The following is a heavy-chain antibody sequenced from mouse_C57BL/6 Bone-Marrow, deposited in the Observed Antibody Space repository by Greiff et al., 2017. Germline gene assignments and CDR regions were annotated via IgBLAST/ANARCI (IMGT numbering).Heavy chain of an antibody. V-gene: IGHV1-72*01. Sequence: QVQLQQPGAELVKPGASVKLSCKASGYTFTSYWMHWVKQRPGRGLEWIGRIDPNSGGTKYNEKFKSKATLTVDKSSSTAYLQLSRLTSADSAVYYCTSTVPYSMDYWGQGTSVTVSS. J-gene: IGHJ4*01. CDR1: GYTFTSYW. CDR3: TSTVPYSMDY. D-gene: IGHD1-1*01. CDR2: IDPNSGGT.